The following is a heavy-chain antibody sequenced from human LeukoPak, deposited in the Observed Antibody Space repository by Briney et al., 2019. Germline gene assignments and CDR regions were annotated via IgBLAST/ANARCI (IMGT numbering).Heavy chain of an antibody. V-gene: IGHV1-46*01. CDR2: INPGGGST. CDR1: GYTFTSYY. D-gene: IGHD6-13*01. J-gene: IGHJ4*02. CDR3: ARGQGSSWYPYYFDY. Sequence: GASVKVSCKASGYTFTSYYMHWVRQAPGQGLEWMGIINPGGGSTTYAQKFQGRVTMTRDTSISTAYMELSRLRSDDTAVYYCARGQGSSWYPYYFDYWGQGTLVTVSS.